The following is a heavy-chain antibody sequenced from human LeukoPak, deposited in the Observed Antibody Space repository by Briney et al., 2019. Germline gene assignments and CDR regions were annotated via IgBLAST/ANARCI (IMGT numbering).Heavy chain of an antibody. CDR3: ARDPSFWSGYYRRVFDY. CDR1: GFTVSSNS. D-gene: IGHD3-3*01. V-gene: IGHV3-66*01. Sequence: GGSLRLSCAASGFTVSSNSMSWVRQAPGKGLEWVSAIYSGGSTYYADSVKGRFTISRDNSKNTLYLQMNSLRAEDTAVYYCARDPSFWSGYYRRVFDYWGQGTLVTVSS. J-gene: IGHJ4*02. CDR2: IYSGGST.